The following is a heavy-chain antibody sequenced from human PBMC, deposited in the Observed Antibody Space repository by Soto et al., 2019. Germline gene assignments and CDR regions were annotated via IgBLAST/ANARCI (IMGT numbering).Heavy chain of an antibody. CDR1: GFTFSTYT. Sequence: PWGSLRLSCVFSGFTFSTYTMNWVRQAPGKGLEWVSSINGRSNYVYYADSVKGRFTISRDNAKNSLYLQMNRLRAEDTAIYYCAREDGVVGSSSAFDHWGLGTLGTVSS. V-gene: IGHV3-21*01. D-gene: IGHD1-26*01. CDR2: INGRSNYV. J-gene: IGHJ4*02. CDR3: AREDGVVGSSSAFDH.